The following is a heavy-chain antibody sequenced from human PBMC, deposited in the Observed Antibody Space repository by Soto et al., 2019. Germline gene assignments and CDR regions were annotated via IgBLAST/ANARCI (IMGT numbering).Heavy chain of an antibody. CDR1: GFTFSNYG. CDR3: ARAYYFGSGTSYTLYY. J-gene: IGHJ4*02. D-gene: IGHD3-10*01. Sequence: LRLSCAASGFTFSNYGMHWVRQSPGKWLEWVAAISDDGVSKYYADSVQGRFTISRDNSESAVFLQMNSLRPDDTALYFCARAYYFGSGTSYTLYYWGQGTQVTVSS. CDR2: ISDDGVSK. V-gene: IGHV3-30*03.